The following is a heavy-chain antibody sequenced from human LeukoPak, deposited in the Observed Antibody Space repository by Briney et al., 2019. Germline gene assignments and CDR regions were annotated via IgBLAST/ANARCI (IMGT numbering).Heavy chain of an antibody. CDR3: ARDRGIAASGPPLNYYYMDV. D-gene: IGHD6-13*01. CDR2: LSSDGSNK. J-gene: IGHJ6*03. Sequence: GGSLRLSCAASGFTFSRNVMHWVRQAPGKGLEWVGVLSSDGSNKYYADSVKGRFTISRDNSKNTLYLQMNSLRAEDTAVYYCARDRGIAASGPPLNYYYMDVWGKGTTVTVSS. CDR1: GFTFSRNV. V-gene: IGHV3-30*04.